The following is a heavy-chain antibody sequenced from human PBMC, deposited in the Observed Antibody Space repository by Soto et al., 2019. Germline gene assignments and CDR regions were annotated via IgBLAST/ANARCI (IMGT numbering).Heavy chain of an antibody. CDR2: IIPIFGTA. J-gene: IGHJ5*02. D-gene: IGHD5-12*01. CDR3: ARHHGPTTSENWFDP. Sequence: RASVKVSCKASGGTFSSYAISWVRQAPGQGLEWMGGIIPIFGTANYAQKFQGRVTITADESTSTAYMELSSLRSEDTAVYYCARHHGPTTSENWFDPWGQGTLVTVSS. CDR1: GGTFSSYA. V-gene: IGHV1-69*13.